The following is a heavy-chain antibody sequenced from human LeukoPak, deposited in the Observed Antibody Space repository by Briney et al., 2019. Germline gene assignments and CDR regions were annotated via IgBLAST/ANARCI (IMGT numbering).Heavy chain of an antibody. CDR2: IIPIFGTA. D-gene: IGHD2-15*01. V-gene: IGHV1-69*13. Sequence: ASVTVSCKASGRTFSSYAISWVRQAPGQGLEWMGGIIPIFGTANYAQKFQGRVTITADESTSTAYTELSSLRSEDTAVYYCARDGSGGSYESGYFDYWGQGTLVTVSS. J-gene: IGHJ4*02. CDR3: ARDGSGGSYESGYFDY. CDR1: GRTFSSYA.